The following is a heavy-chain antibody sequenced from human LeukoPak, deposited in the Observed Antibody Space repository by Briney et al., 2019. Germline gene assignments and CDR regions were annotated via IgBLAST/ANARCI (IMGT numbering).Heavy chain of an antibody. Sequence: ASVKVSCKASGYTFTGYYMHWVRQAPGQGLEWMEWINPNSGGTNYAQKFQGRVTMTRDTSISTAYMELSRLRSDDTAVYYCARDQSLLGWSIPINMDVWGQGTTVTVSS. CDR3: ARDQSLLGWSIPINMDV. J-gene: IGHJ6*02. CDR1: GYTFTGYY. D-gene: IGHD3/OR15-3a*01. CDR2: INPNSGGT. V-gene: IGHV1-2*02.